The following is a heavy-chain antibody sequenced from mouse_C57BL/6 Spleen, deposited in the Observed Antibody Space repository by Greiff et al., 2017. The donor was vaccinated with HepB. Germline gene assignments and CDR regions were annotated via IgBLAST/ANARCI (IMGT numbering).Heavy chain of an antibody. CDR3: APRQLRLRSYWYFDV. D-gene: IGHD3-2*02. CDR2: INPNNGGT. J-gene: IGHJ1*03. Sequence: EVQLQQSGPELVKPGASVKMSCKASGYTFTDYNMHWVKQSHGKSLEWIGYINPNNGGTSYNQKFKGKATLTVNKSSSTAYMELRSLTSEDSAVYYCAPRQLRLRSYWYFDVWGTGTTVTVSS. V-gene: IGHV1-22*01. CDR1: GYTFTDYN.